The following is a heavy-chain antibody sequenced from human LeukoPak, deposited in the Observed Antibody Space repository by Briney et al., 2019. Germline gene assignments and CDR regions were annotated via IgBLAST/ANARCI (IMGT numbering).Heavy chain of an antibody. V-gene: IGHV3-7*03. Sequence: PGGSLRLSCAASGFTFSSYAMHWVRQAPGKGLEWVANIKPDGSEKYFVDSVKGRFTMSRDNAKNSLYVQMNSLRAEDTAVYYCARDPYMGIIYWFDPWGQETLVTVSS. CDR2: IKPDGSEK. J-gene: IGHJ5*02. CDR1: GFTFSSYA. D-gene: IGHD3-3*01. CDR3: ARDPYMGIIYWFDP.